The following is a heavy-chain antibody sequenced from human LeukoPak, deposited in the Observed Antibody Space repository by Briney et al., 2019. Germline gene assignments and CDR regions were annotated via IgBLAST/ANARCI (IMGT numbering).Heavy chain of an antibody. CDR3: ASKGPSSGSYYIAYFQH. V-gene: IGHV4-39*07. CDR2: IYYGGST. CDR1: GGSISSSDYY. J-gene: IGHJ1*01. D-gene: IGHD1-26*01. Sequence: PSETLSLTCTVSGGSISSSDYYWGWIRQPPGKGLEWIGSIYYGGSTYYNPSLKSRVTISVDTSKNQFSLKLSSVTAADTAVYYCASKGPSSGSYYIAYFQHWGQGTLVTVSS.